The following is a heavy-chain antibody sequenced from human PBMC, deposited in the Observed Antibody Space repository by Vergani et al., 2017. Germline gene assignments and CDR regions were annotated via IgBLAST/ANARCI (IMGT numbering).Heavy chain of an antibody. CDR3: ARISGGSAPYLHY. D-gene: IGHD2-15*01. Sequence: EVHLAESGGGLVQPGGSLRLSCAASGFTFGDYYMAWIRLAPGKGLEWVANIKQDGSEDYYVDSVKGRFTISRDNAKTTLYLQMNSLRDEDGGVYYCARISGGSAPYLHYWGQGTLVTVAS. CDR1: GFTFGDYY. CDR2: IKQDGSED. V-gene: IGHV3-7*01. J-gene: IGHJ4*02.